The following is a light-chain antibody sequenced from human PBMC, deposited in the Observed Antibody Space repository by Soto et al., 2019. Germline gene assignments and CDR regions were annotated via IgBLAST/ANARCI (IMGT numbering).Light chain of an antibody. J-gene: IGKJ3*01. CDR2: EAY. CDR3: QQRSNWPLT. V-gene: IGKV3-11*01. Sequence: EIVLTQSPATLSLSPGERATLSCRARQSVSSYLAWYQQKPGQAPRLLIYEAYNRATGIPARFSGSGSGTDFTLTISSLEPEDFAVYYCQQRSNWPLTFGPGTKVDIK. CDR1: QSVSSY.